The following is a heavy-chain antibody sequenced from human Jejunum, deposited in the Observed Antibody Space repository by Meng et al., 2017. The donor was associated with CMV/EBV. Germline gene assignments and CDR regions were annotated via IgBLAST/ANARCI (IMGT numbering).Heavy chain of an antibody. D-gene: IGHD3-10*01. CDR1: GDSFMYYY. J-gene: IGHJ4*02. CDR3: ARDRGGLGKYFDY. CDR2: VSYSGTS. V-gene: IGHV4-59*01. Sequence: VSGDSFMYYYWSLIRHSPEKGLEWIGYVSYSGTSYYNPSLKSRVTVSLDMSKSQFSLTLTSVTAADAAVYFCARDRGGLGKYFDYWGQGSLVTVSS.